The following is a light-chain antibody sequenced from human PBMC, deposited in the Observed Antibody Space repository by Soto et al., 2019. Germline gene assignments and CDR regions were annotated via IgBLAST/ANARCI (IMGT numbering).Light chain of an antibody. V-gene: IGLV2-14*01. CDR2: DVS. CDR3: SSYTSSSTLVV. Sequence: QSVLTQPASVSGSPGQSITISCTGTSSDVGGYNYVSWYQQHPGKVPKLMIYDVSNRPSGVSNRFSGSKSGNTASLTISGLQAEDEGDYYCSSYTSSSTLVVFGGGTKLTVL. J-gene: IGLJ2*01. CDR1: SSDVGGYNY.